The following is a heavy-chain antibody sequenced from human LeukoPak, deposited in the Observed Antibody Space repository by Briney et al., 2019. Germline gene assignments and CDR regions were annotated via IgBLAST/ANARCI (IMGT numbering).Heavy chain of an antibody. CDR3: NRGDGSGSS. CDR2: IRSKASGGTT. Sequence: PGGSLRLSCTASGFTFGDYAMSWVRQPPGKGLEWVGFIRSKASGGTTEYAASVKGRLTTSRDDSKSIAYLQMNSLKTEDTAVYYCNRGDGSGSSWGQGALVTVSS. J-gene: IGHJ5*02. CDR1: GFTFGDYA. V-gene: IGHV3-49*04. D-gene: IGHD3-10*01.